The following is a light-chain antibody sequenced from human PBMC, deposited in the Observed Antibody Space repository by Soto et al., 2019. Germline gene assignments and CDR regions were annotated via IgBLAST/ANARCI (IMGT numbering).Light chain of an antibody. J-gene: IGLJ2*01. V-gene: IGLV2-8*01. Sequence: QSALTQPPSASGSPGQSVTISCTGTSSDVGRFDYVSWYQQHPGKAPKLIIYQVNKRPSGVPDRFSGSKSDNTASLTVSGLQTEDEADYYCSSYEGSETFVLVGGGTKLTVL. CDR1: SSDVGRFDY. CDR3: SSYEGSETFVL. CDR2: QVN.